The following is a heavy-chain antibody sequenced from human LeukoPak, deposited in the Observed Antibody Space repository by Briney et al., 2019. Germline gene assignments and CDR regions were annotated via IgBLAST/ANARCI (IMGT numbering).Heavy chain of an antibody. CDR3: ARGTYTSGWD. D-gene: IGHD6-19*01. J-gene: IGHJ4*02. V-gene: IGHV3-48*03. CDR1: GFTFSTYA. Sequence: GGSLRLSCAASGFTFSTYAMSWVRQAPGKGLEWVAYISSSGSSKHYADSVKGRFTISRDNAKRSLYLQMNSLRVEDTAVYYCARGTYTSGWDWGQGTLVTVSS. CDR2: ISSSGSSK.